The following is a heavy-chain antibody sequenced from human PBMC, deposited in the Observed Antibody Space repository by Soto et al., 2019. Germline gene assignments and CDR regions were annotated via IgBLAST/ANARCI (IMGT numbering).Heavy chain of an antibody. CDR3: AREGYGDYVFDY. Sequence: QVQLVESGGGVVQPGRSLRLSCAASGFTFSSYGMHWVRQAPGKGLEWVAVISYDGSNKYYADSVKGRFTISRDNSKNTLYLQMNSLRAEDTAVYYCAREGYGDYVFDYWGQGTLVTVSS. D-gene: IGHD4-17*01. V-gene: IGHV3-30*03. CDR1: GFTFSSYG. CDR2: ISYDGSNK. J-gene: IGHJ4*02.